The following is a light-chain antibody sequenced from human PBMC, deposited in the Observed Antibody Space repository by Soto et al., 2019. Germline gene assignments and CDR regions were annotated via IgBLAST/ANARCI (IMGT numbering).Light chain of an antibody. CDR1: SSNIGAGYD. CDR2: GNS. CDR3: QSYDSSLSGYV. Sequence: QSVLTQPPSVSGAPVQRVTISCTGMSSNIGAGYDVHWYQQLPGTAPKLLIYGNSNRPSGVPDRFSGSKSGTSASLAITGLQAEDEADYYCQSYDSSLSGYVFGTGTKVTVL. J-gene: IGLJ1*01. V-gene: IGLV1-40*01.